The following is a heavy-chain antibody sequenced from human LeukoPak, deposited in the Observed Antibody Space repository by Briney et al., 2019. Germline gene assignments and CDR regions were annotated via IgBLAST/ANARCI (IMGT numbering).Heavy chain of an antibody. CDR3: AKVRSPGIAAAGTLFSGPRDIGTYYFDY. D-gene: IGHD6-13*01. CDR2: INSDGNTA. J-gene: IGHJ4*02. V-gene: IGHV3-74*01. Sequence: GGSLRLSCAASRFTFSSYWMHWVRQAPGKGLVWVSRINSDGNTATYADSVKGRFTISRDNSKNTLYLQMNSLRAEDTAVYYCAKVRSPGIAAAGTLFSGPRDIGTYYFDYWGQGTLVTVSS. CDR1: RFTFSSYW.